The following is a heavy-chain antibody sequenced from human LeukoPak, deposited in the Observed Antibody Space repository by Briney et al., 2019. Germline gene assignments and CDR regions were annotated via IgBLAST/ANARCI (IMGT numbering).Heavy chain of an antibody. Sequence: SSETLSLTCTVSGGSISSYYWSWIRQPPGKGLEWIGYIYYSGSTNYNPSLKSRVTISVDTSKNQFSLKLSSVTAADTAVYYCARQVGWFGELPHYPRAGSAFDIWGQGTMVTVSS. CDR2: IYYSGST. J-gene: IGHJ3*02. CDR3: ARQVGWFGELPHYPRAGSAFDI. D-gene: IGHD3-10*01. CDR1: GGSISSYY. V-gene: IGHV4-59*08.